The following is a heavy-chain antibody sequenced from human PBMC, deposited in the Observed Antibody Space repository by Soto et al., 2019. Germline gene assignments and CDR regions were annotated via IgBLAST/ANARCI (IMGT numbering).Heavy chain of an antibody. CDR3: ARDREYYGSGPVGCDY. J-gene: IGHJ4*02. D-gene: IGHD3-10*01. Sequence: QVQLVESGGGVVQPGRSLRLSCAASGFTFSSYGMHWVRQAPGKGLEWVAVIWYDGSNKYYADSVKGRFTISRDNSKNTLYLQMKSLGAEDTAVYYCARDREYYGSGPVGCDYWGQGTLVTVSS. CDR1: GFTFSSYG. V-gene: IGHV3-33*01. CDR2: IWYDGSNK.